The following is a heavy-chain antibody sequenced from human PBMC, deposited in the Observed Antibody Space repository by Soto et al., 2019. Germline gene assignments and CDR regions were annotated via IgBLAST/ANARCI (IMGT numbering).Heavy chain of an antibody. J-gene: IGHJ4*02. D-gene: IGHD6-13*01. CDR1: GFTFSSYG. Sequence: GGSLRLSCAASGFTFSSYGMHWVRQAPGKGLEWVAVISYDGSNKYYADSVKGRFTISRDNSKNTLYLQMNSLRAEDTAVYYCAKDLRAAAAIDYWGQGTLVTVSP. V-gene: IGHV3-30*18. CDR2: ISYDGSNK. CDR3: AKDLRAAAAIDY.